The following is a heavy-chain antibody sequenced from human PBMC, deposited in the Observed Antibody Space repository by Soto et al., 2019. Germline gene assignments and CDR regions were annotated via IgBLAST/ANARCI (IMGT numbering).Heavy chain of an antibody. D-gene: IGHD3-22*01. CDR1: GYTFTSYD. J-gene: IGHJ6*02. CDR2: MNPNSGNT. V-gene: IGHV1-8*01. Sequence: GASVKVSCKASGYTFTSYDINWVRQATGQGLEWMGWMNPNSGNTGYAQKFQGRVTMTRNTSISTAYMELSSLRSEDTAVYYCARGYYYDSSGYYYGMDVWGQGTTVTVSS. CDR3: ARGYYYDSSGYYYGMDV.